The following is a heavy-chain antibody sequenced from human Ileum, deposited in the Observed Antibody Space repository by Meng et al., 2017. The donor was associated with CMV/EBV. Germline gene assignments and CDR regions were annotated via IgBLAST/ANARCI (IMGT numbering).Heavy chain of an antibody. CDR2: IHPNSGGT. J-gene: IGHJ3*01. CDR1: GHTFTDYY. D-gene: IGHD1-26*01. CDR3: ARVSGSYLGAFDV. Sequence: ASVKVSCKASGHTFTDYYMHWVRQAPGQGLEWMGWIHPNSGGTKYAQKFQGSVTMTRDTSFSTAYMELSRLRSADTAVYYCARVSGSYLGAFDVWGRGKMVNVAS. V-gene: IGHV1-2*02.